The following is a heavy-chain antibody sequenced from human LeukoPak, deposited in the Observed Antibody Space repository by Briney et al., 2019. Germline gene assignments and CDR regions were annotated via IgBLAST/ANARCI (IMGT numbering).Heavy chain of an antibody. CDR1: GGSISSYY. CDR3: ARTPVSTVTTPDNLDY. V-gene: IGHV4-59*01. Sequence: SETLSLICTVSGGSISSYYWSWIRQPPGKGLEWIWYIYYSGSTNYNPSLKSRVTISVDTSKNQFSLKLSSVTAADTAVYYCARTPVSTVTTPDNLDYWGQGTLVTVSS. D-gene: IGHD4-11*01. CDR2: IYYSGST. J-gene: IGHJ4*02.